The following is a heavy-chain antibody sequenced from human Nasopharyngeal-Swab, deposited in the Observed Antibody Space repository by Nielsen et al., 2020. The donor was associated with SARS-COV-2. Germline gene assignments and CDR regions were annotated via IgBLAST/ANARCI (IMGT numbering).Heavy chain of an antibody. D-gene: IGHD6-13*01. V-gene: IGHV4-31*03. Sequence: SETLSLTCTVSGGSVSSGGNYWSWIRQHPGKGLEWIGYIYPGVSTKYNPSLKSRVTISVDTSKNQFSLKLTSVTAADTALYYCARGRSASSWLHWFDPWGQGTLVTVSS. CDR1: GGSVSSGGNY. J-gene: IGHJ5*02. CDR2: IYPGVST. CDR3: ARGRSASSWLHWFDP.